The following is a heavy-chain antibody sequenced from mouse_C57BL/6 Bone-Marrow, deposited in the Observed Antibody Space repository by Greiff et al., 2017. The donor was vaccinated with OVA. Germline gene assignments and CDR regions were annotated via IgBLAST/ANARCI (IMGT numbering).Heavy chain of an antibody. CDR3: ARWIYYGSSYRYCDV. V-gene: IGHV3-8*01. J-gene: IGHJ1*03. CDR1: GYSITSDY. Sequence: EVKLMESGPGLAKPSQTLSLTCSVTGYSITSDYWNWIRKFPGNKLEYMGYISYSGSTYYNPSLKSRISITRDTSKNQYYLQLNSVTTEDTATYYCARWIYYGSSYRYCDVWGTGTTVTVSS. D-gene: IGHD1-1*01. CDR2: ISYSGST.